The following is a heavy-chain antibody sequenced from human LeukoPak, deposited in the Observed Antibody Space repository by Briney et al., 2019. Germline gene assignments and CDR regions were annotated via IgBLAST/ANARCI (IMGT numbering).Heavy chain of an antibody. J-gene: IGHJ4*02. CDR1: GGSFSGYY. D-gene: IGHD3-22*01. Sequence: SETLSLTCAVYGGSFSGYYWSWIRQPPGKGLEWIGEINHSGSTNYNPSLKSRVTISVDTSKNQFSLKLSSVTAADTAVYYCARSLTYYYDNWGQGTLVTVSS. CDR2: INHSGST. CDR3: ARSLTYYYDN. V-gene: IGHV4-34*01.